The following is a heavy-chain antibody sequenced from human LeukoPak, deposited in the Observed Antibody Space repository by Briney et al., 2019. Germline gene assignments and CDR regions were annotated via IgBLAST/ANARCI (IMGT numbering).Heavy chain of an antibody. CDR3: AKDIYSCSPLPPPFDI. Sequence: GGSLTLSCAACGFTCSFYAMSWVRHAPGKGVEGVSTNCGSGGRTYYADSVKGRLTISRDNSKNTLYLQMNSLRAEDRAVYYCAKDIYSCSPLPPPFDIWGQGTMVTVSS. J-gene: IGHJ3*02. D-gene: IGHD6-13*01. V-gene: IGHV3-23*01. CDR2: NCGSGGRT. CDR1: GFTCSFYA.